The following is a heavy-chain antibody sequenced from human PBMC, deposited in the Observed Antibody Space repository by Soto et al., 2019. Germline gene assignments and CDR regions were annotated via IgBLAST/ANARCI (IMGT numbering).Heavy chain of an antibody. CDR2: IHHSEST. CDR1: GGSISSNNW. CDR3: ARTSYYDSTGYYNMDF. J-gene: IGHJ6*02. D-gene: IGHD3-22*01. Sequence: SDTLSLTCAISGGSISSNNWWTWVRQSPGKGLEWIGEIHHSESTNYNPSLNSRVTISVDKSKNQFSLKLTSVTAADTADYYCARTSYYDSTGYYNMDFWGQGTTVTVAS. V-gene: IGHV4-4*02.